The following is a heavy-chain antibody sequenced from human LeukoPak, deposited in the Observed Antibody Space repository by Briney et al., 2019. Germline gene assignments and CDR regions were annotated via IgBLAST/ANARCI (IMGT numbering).Heavy chain of an antibody. CDR3: ARDIQITFGGVIASYYYGMDV. CDR2: ISAYNGNT. Sequence: ASVKVSCKASGYTFTSYGISGVRQAPGQGLEWMGWISAYNGNTNYAQKLQGRVTMTTDTSTSTAYMELRSLRSDDTAVYYCARDIQITFGGVIASYYYGMDVWGKGTTVTVSS. V-gene: IGHV1-18*04. CDR1: GYTFTSYG. J-gene: IGHJ6*04. D-gene: IGHD3-16*02.